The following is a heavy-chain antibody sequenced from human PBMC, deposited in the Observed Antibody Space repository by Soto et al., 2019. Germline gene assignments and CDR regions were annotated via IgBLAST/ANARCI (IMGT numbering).Heavy chain of an antibody. J-gene: IGHJ4*02. CDR2: IKQDGSEK. CDR3: ARVRTPFKYYFDY. CDR1: GFPFSSYG. Sequence: EVQLVESGGGLVQPGGSLRLSCAASGFPFSSYGRSGVRQAPGRGLEWVANIKQDGSEKYYVDSVKGRFTISRDNAKNSLYLQMNSLRAEDTAVYYCARVRTPFKYYFDYWGQGTLVTVSS. V-gene: IGHV3-7*01.